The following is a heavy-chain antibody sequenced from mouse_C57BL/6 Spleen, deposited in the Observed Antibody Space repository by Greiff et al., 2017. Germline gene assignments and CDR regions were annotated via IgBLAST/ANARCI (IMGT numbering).Heavy chain of an antibody. V-gene: IGHV1-59*01. CDR1: GYTFTSYW. Sequence: QVQLQQPGAELVRPGTSVKLSCKASGYTFTSYWMHWVKQRPGQGLEWIGVIDPSDSYTNYNQKFKGKATLTVDTSSSTAYKQLSSLTSEDSAVYYCARRGYGSSYGYFDVWGTGTTVTVSS. CDR2: IDPSDSYT. CDR3: ARRGYGSSYGYFDV. J-gene: IGHJ1*03. D-gene: IGHD1-1*01.